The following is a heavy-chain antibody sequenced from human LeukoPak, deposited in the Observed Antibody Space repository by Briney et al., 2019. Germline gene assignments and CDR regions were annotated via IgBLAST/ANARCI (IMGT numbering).Heavy chain of an antibody. CDR1: GFTFSSDA. D-gene: IGHD6-19*01. Sequence: GGSLRLSCSASGFTFSSDAMTWVRQAPGKGLEWVASIRNNGATTDYADSVKGRFTISRDNSKSTLYLQMNSLRAEDTAVYYCARAYHDSGCLIDYWGQGTLVTVSS. V-gene: IGHV3-23*01. J-gene: IGHJ4*02. CDR3: ARAYHDSGCLIDY. CDR2: IRNNGATT.